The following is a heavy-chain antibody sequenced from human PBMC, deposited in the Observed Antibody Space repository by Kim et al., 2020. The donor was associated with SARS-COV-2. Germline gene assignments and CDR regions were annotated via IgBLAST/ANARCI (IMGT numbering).Heavy chain of an antibody. CDR2: IKSKTGGGTT. D-gene: IGHD2-15*01. J-gene: IGHJ4*01. CDR3: TRTLRGALGGVYF. Sequence: GGSLRLSCAASGFTFTNAWMTWVRQAPGKGLEWVGGIKSKTGGGTTEDAATVKGRFTISRDDSKNTLYLQMKSLKNTDTGEYYCTRTLRGALGGVYF. CDR1: GFTFTNAW. V-gene: IGHV3-15*01.